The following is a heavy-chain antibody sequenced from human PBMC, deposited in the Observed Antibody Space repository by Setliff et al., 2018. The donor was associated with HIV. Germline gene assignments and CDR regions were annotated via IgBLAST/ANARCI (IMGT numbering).Heavy chain of an antibody. CDR1: GGSFSGYH. CDR2: IDHSGST. CDR3: ARGHPIVPTGRSD. Sequence: SETLSLTCAVYGGSFSGYHWSWIRQSPGKGLEWIGEIDHSGSTDDNPSLKSRVTISVDTSKNQFSLKLSSVSAADTAVYYCARGHPIVPTGRSDWGQGTLVTVSS. D-gene: IGHD2-2*01. J-gene: IGHJ4*02. V-gene: IGHV4-34*01.